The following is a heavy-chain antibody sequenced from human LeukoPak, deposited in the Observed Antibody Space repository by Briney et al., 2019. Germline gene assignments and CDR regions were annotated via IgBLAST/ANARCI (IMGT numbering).Heavy chain of an antibody. D-gene: IGHD3-3*01. CDR1: VFTFSSYG. Sequence: PGRSLRLSCAASVFTFSSYGMHWVRQAPGKGLEWVAVISYDGSNKYYADSVKGRFTISRDNSKNTLYLQMNSLRAEDTAVYYCAKDISPEDTIFGVVDYGMDVWGQGTTVTVSS. CDR2: ISYDGSNK. J-gene: IGHJ6*02. CDR3: AKDISPEDTIFGVVDYGMDV. V-gene: IGHV3-30*18.